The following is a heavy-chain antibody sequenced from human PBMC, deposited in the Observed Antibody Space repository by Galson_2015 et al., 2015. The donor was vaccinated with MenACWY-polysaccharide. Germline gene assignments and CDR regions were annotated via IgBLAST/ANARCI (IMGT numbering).Heavy chain of an antibody. J-gene: IGHJ5*02. CDR1: GFTFSSYS. Sequence: SLRLSCAASGFTFSSYSMNWVRQAPGKGLEWISYISGSSGTIYYADSVKGRFTISRDNAKNSLYLQMNSLRAEDTAVYYCARYQGAAGTGLNWLDPRGPGPRVTDSS. D-gene: IGHD1-14*01. V-gene: IGHV3-48*01. CDR3: ARYQGAAGTGLNWLDP. CDR2: ISGSSGTI.